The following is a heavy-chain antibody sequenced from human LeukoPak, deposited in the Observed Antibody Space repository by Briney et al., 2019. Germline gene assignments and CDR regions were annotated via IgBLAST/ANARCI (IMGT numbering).Heavy chain of an antibody. Sequence: GGSLRLSCVASGFPLSNYAMSWVRQVPGKGLEWVSATSSSDDGPYYADSVRGRFTISRDNSKNTLYQQMNRLGVEDAALYYCARAPVTSCRGAFCYPFDYWGQGILVTVSS. CDR3: ARAPVTSCRGAFCYPFDY. D-gene: IGHD2-21*01. CDR2: TSSSDDGP. V-gene: IGHV3-23*01. CDR1: GFPLSNYA. J-gene: IGHJ4*02.